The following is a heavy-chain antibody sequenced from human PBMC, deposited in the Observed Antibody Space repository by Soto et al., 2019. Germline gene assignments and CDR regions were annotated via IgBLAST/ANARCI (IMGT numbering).Heavy chain of an antibody. CDR3: AKELGHSKPFDY. J-gene: IGHJ4*02. CDR1: GFTFSSYG. D-gene: IGHD4-4*01. V-gene: IGHV3-23*01. CDR2: ISASGANT. Sequence: WGSLRLSCAASGFTFSSYGMDWVRLAPGTGLEWVSAISASGANTYYADSVKGRFTISRDNSKNTLFLQMNSLRAEDTAIYYCAKELGHSKPFDYWGQGTLVTVSS.